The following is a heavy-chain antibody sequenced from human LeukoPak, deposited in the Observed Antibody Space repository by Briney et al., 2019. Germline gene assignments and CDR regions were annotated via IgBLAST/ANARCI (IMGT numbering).Heavy chain of an antibody. CDR1: GFRFGDYW. CDR3: ARVGAWDLQRVFEY. J-gene: IGHJ4*02. CDR2: IKQDGAEK. D-gene: IGHD1-26*01. V-gene: IGHV3-7*01. Sequence: GRSLRLPCAASGFRFGDYWMTWARHIPGKGLEWVANIKQDGAEKHYAESVEGRFIISRDNAKNSLYLEMDSLKVEDTAVYYCARVGAWDLQRVFEYWGQGTLVTVSS.